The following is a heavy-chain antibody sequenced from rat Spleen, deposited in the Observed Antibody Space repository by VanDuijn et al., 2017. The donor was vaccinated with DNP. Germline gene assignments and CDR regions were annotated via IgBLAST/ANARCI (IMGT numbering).Heavy chain of an antibody. V-gene: IGHV5-22*01. CDR1: GFTFSDYY. Sequence: EVQLVESGGGLVQPGRSLKLSCAASGFTFSDYYMAWVRQAPTKGLEWVTYIDYDGGSTYYRDSVKGRFTISRDNAKSTLYLQMNSLRSEDMATYYCARVGDLHDGGDGDVLDAWGQGTSVTVSS. D-gene: IGHD1-12*02. CDR3: ARVGDLHDGGDGDVLDA. J-gene: IGHJ4*01. CDR2: IDYDGGST.